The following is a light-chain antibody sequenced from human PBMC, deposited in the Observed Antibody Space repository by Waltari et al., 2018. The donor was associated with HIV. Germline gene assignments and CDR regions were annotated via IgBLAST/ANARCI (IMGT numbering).Light chain of an antibody. CDR2: DAS. CDR3: QQRANWPLT. CDR1: QSVSRY. V-gene: IGKV3-11*01. J-gene: IGKJ4*01. Sequence: VLTQSPATLSLSPGERATLSCKASQSVSRYLAWYQQKPGQAPRLLIYDASNRATGIPARFRGSGSGTDFTLTISSLEPEDFAVYYCQQRANWPLTFGGGTKVEIK.